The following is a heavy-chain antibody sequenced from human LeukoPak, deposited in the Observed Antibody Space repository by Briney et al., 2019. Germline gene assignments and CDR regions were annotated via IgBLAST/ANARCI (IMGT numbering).Heavy chain of an antibody. J-gene: IGHJ5*02. CDR1: GYTFTSYD. D-gene: IGHD4-17*01. Sequence: ASVKVSCKASGYTFTSYDVNWVRQATGQGLEWMGGIIPILGTANDAQKFQGRVTITADESTSTAYMEVSSLRFEDTAVYYCARSKISDYGDYVWFDPWGQGTLVTVSS. CDR3: ARSKISDYGDYVWFDP. V-gene: IGHV1-69*13. CDR2: IIPILGTA.